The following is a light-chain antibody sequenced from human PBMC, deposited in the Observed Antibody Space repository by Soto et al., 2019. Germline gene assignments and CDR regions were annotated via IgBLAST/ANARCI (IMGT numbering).Light chain of an antibody. J-gene: IGLJ2*01. CDR3: SSYAGSSNVV. Sequence: QSVLTQPPSASGSPGQSVSISCTGTSSDVGGYNYVSWYQQHPGRAPKLMIYEVNQRPSGVPDRFSGSKSDNTASLTVSRLQAEDEADYYCSSYAGSSNVVVGGGTKVTVL. CDR2: EVN. CDR1: SSDVGGYNY. V-gene: IGLV2-8*01.